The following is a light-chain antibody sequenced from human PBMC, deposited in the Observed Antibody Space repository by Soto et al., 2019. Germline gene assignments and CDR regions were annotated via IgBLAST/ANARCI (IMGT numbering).Light chain of an antibody. Sequence: QPVLTQPPSASGSPGQSVTISCTGTSSDGGGYNYVSWYQQHPGKAPKLMIYEVSKRHSGVPDRFSGSKSGNTASLTVSGLQAEDEADYYCSSYAGSNNLVFGGGTKLTVL. CDR2: EVS. CDR3: SSYAGSNNLV. CDR1: SSDGGGYNY. J-gene: IGLJ2*01. V-gene: IGLV2-8*01.